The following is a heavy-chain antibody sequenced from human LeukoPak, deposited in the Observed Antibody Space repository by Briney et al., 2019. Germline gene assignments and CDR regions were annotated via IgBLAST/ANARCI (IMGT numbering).Heavy chain of an antibody. D-gene: IGHD3-10*01. J-gene: IGHJ6*02. Sequence: EGSLRLSCAASGFTLSSYGMHWVRQAPGKGLEWVAVIWYDGSNKYYADSVKGRFTISRDNSKNTLYLQMNSLRAEDTAVYYCARELLWFGEFHYYYYYGMDVWGRGTTVTVSS. V-gene: IGHV3-33*01. CDR2: IWYDGSNK. CDR3: ARELLWFGEFHYYYYYGMDV. CDR1: GFTLSSYG.